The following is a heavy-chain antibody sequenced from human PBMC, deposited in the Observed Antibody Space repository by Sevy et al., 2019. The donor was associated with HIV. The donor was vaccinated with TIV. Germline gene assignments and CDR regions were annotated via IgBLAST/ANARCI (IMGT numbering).Heavy chain of an antibody. J-gene: IGHJ4*02. CDR3: ERGNSGSFDY. CDR1: GFSFSSYW. D-gene: IGHD3-22*01. V-gene: IGHV3-7*04. CDR2: IKQDESEK. Sequence: GGSLRLSCAASGFSFSSYWMHWVRQAPGKGLEWVANIKQDESEKYYVASVKGRFTISRDNAKNSVYLQMNSLRPEDTDIYYCERGNSGSFDYWGQGTLVTVSS.